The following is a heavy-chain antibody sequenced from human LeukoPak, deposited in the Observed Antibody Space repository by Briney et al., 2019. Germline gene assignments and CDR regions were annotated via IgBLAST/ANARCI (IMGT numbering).Heavy chain of an antibody. D-gene: IGHD2-21*01. Sequence: SVKVSCKASGGTFSSYAISWVRQAPGQGLEWMGGIIPIFGTANYAQKFQGRVTTTAGESTSTAFMELSSLGADDTPVYYCARGPLEHLHLQNCYYCGRDVWPKGTRVSVSS. CDR2: IIPIFGTA. CDR1: GGTFSSYA. CDR3: ARGPLEHLHLQNCYYCGRDV. J-gene: IGHJ6*04. V-gene: IGHV1-69*13.